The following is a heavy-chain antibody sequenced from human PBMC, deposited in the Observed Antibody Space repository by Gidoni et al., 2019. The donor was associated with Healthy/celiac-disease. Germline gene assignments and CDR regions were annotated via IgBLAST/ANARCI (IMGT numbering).Heavy chain of an antibody. V-gene: IGHV5-51*03. CDR1: GDSFTSYW. J-gene: IGHJ6*02. CDR3: ARSVRRWQLWSYYYGMDV. D-gene: IGHD3-3*01. Sequence: EVQLVQSGAEVKQPGEHMKISCKGSGDSFTSYWIGWVRQMPGKGLEWRGISYPGDADSRYMPSFQGQVPISADKSISTAYLQWSSLKASDTSMYYCARSVRRWQLWSYYYGMDVWGQGTTVTVSS. CDR2: SYPGDADS.